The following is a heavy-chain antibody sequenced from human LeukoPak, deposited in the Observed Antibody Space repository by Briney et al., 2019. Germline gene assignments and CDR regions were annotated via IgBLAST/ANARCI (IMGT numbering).Heavy chain of an antibody. Sequence: GESLKIPCKGSGYSFTSYWIAWVRQMPGKGLEWMGIIYPGDSDTRYSPSFQGQVTISADKSISTAYLQWSSLKASDTAMYYCARSPSGYTYGRNWFDPWGQGTLVTVSS. CDR2: IYPGDSDT. CDR1: GYSFTSYW. D-gene: IGHD5-18*01. J-gene: IGHJ5*02. V-gene: IGHV5-51*01. CDR3: ARSPSGYTYGRNWFDP.